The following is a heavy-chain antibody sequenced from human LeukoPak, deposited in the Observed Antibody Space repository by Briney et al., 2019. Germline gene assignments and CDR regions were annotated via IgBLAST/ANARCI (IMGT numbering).Heavy chain of an antibody. J-gene: IGHJ3*02. CDR1: GGTFSSYA. D-gene: IGHD3-10*01. V-gene: IGHV1-69*01. Sequence: SVKVSCKASGGTFSSYAISWVRQAPGQGLEWMGGIIPIFGTANYAQKFQGRVTITADESTSTAYMELSSLRSEDTAVYYCARDEGGAGIPDAFDIWGQGTMVTVSS. CDR3: ARDEGGAGIPDAFDI. CDR2: IIPIFGTA.